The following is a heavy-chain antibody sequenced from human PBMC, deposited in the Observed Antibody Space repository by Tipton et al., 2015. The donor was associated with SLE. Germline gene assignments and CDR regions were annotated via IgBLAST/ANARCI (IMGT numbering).Heavy chain of an antibody. Sequence: TLSLTCIVSGGSISSDTFYWSWLRQPARKGLEWIGHIYTSGSTHYNPPLKTRVTISVDISKNQFSLKLTSVTAADTAVYYCAAEYYSSSWIHPIDFWGQGMLVTVSS. CDR1: GGSISSDTFY. CDR2: IYTSGST. V-gene: IGHV4-61*09. J-gene: IGHJ4*02. D-gene: IGHD6-6*01. CDR3: AAEYYSSSWIHPIDF.